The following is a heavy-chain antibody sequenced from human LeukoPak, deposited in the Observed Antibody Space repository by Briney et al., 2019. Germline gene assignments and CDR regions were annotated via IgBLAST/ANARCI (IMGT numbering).Heavy chain of an antibody. CDR1: GYSFTSYW. D-gene: IGHD3-16*01. J-gene: IGHJ5*01. CDR2: IYPGDSET. Sequence: GESLKISCKGSGYSFTSYWIGWVRQMPGKGLQWMGMIYPGDSETKYSPSFEGQVTISADKSITTAYLQWTSLKASDTAMYFCAGGWGSYNGCASGGQEPLVTASP. V-gene: IGHV5-51*01. CDR3: AGGWGSYNGCAS.